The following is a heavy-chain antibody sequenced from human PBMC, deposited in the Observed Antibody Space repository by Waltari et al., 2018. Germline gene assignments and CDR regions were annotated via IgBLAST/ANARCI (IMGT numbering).Heavy chain of an antibody. Sequence: EVQLVESGGGLAQPGGSLRFSCSASGLSFRNYWMTWVRQRSGKGPWWVANIKQDGRWKYYMDSVKGRFTIARDNAKNSLYLQMNNLRVEDTAVYYCTRGGRDSSWYWRDWGQGTLVTVSS. CDR3: TRGGRDSSWYWRD. CDR1: GLSFRNYW. CDR2: IKQDGRWK. D-gene: IGHD6-13*01. V-gene: IGHV3-7*01. J-gene: IGHJ4*02.